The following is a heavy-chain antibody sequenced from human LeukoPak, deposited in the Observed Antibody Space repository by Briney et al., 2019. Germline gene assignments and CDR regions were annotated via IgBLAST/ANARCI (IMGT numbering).Heavy chain of an antibody. CDR1: GFTFSNYS. D-gene: IGHD1-14*01. CDR3: ASGGRYHAFFDY. Sequence: GSLRLSCAASGFTFSNYSMNWVRQAPGEGLEWVSSISSSSRYIYYADSVKGRFTISRDNAKNSLYLQMNSLRAEDTAVYYCASGGRYHAFFDYWGQGTLVTVSS. CDR2: ISSSSRYI. J-gene: IGHJ4*02. V-gene: IGHV3-21*06.